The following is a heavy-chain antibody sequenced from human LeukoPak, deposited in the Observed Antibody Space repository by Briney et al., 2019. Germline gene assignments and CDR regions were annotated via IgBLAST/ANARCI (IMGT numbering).Heavy chain of an antibody. J-gene: IGHJ3*02. CDR3: GGTTFYYIRIGPGVAFDI. CDR2: IYYSGST. D-gene: IGHD3-3*02. CDR1: GGSISSYY. V-gene: IGHV4-59*08. Sequence: PSETLSLTCTVSGGSISSYYWSWIRQPPGKGLEWIGYIYYSGSTNYNPSLKSRVTISIDTSKNQFSLKLSSVTAADTPVYYCGGTTFYYIRIGPGVAFDIWGKGPMVTVSS.